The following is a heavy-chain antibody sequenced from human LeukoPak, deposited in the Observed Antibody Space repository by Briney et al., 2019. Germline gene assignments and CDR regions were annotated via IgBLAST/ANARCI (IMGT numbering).Heavy chain of an antibody. CDR3: AKTRTTVISPTDY. Sequence: PGGSLRLSCAASGFTFGSYAMNWVRQAPGKGLERVSTISASSTTANYADSVKGRFTIFRDNSKNALYLQINNLRAEDTAVYYCAKTRTTVISPTDYWGQGTLVTVSS. J-gene: IGHJ4*02. CDR1: GFTFGSYA. D-gene: IGHD4-17*01. CDR2: ISASSTTA. V-gene: IGHV3-23*01.